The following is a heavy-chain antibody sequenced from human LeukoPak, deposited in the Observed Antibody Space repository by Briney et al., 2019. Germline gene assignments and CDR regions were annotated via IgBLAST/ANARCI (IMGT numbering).Heavy chain of an antibody. J-gene: IGHJ4*02. CDR1: GGSISNTNW. CDR3: ARDLLYYWDASGHYWALDY. Sequence: PSETLSLTCDVSGGSISNTNWWSWVRQPPGQGLEWIGEVSLAGQTNYNPSLNGRVTMSLDESSNQLSLKLTSVTAADTAIYYCARDLLYYWDASGHYWALDYWGQGALVTVSS. CDR2: VSLAGQT. D-gene: IGHD3-3*01. V-gene: IGHV4-4*02.